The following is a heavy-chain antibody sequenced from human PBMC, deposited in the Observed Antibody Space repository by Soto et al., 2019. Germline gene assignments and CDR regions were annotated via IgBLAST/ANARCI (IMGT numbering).Heavy chain of an antibody. D-gene: IGHD3-22*01. J-gene: IGHJ3*01. V-gene: IGHV4-39*01. CDR3: ATPVSSGYQGLEV. Sequence: QLQLQESGPGLVKPSETLSLTCTVSGGSISSSVYYRAWIRQPPGKGLEWIGSIYSSGSTYYNPSLRSRVTISVDTSKNQFSLKLSSVTAADTAVYYCATPVSSGYQGLEVWGQGTMVTVSS. CDR1: GGSISSSVYY. CDR2: IYSSGST.